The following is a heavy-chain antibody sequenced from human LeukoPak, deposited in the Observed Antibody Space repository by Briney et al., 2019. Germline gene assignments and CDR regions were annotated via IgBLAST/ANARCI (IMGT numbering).Heavy chain of an antibody. CDR3: ARGKYSSGWYPKNPRYNWFDP. Sequence: GSSVKVSCKASGGTISSYATSWVRQAPGQGLEWMGGIIPIFGTANYAQKFQGRVTITTDESTSTAYMELSSLRSEDTAVYYCARGKYSSGWYPKNPRYNWFDPWGQGTLVTVSS. CDR1: GGTISSYA. V-gene: IGHV1-69*05. CDR2: IIPIFGTA. J-gene: IGHJ5*02. D-gene: IGHD6-19*01.